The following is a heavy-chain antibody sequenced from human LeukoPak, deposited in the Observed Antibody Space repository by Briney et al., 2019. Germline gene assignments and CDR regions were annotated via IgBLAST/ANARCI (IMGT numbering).Heavy chain of an antibody. CDR1: GFTFSSYA. D-gene: IGHD3-3*01. V-gene: IGHV3-23*01. CDR2: ITGSGDTT. Sequence: GGSLRLSCVGSGFTFSSYAMSWVRQAPGKGLEWLSEITGSGDTTDYADSGKGRLTISRDNLKNTLYLQINSLRAEDTAVYYCAKHPTRSYDFWSGYFILWGQGTLVAVSS. J-gene: IGHJ4*02. CDR3: AKHPTRSYDFWSGYFIL.